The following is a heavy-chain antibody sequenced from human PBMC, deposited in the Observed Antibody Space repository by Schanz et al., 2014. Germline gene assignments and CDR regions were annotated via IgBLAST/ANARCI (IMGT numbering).Heavy chain of an antibody. Sequence: QVQLVQSGAEVKKPGASVRVSCKASGYTFTTYAMSWVRQAPGQGLEWVGWMNPKTGNTDHAQKFQGRVSMTADTSTNTAYMELRSLRSDDTAVYYCAKAEYDILTDSYSRLDPWGQGTLVTVSS. J-gene: IGHJ5*02. CDR3: AKAEYDILTDSYSRLDP. CDR2: MNPKTGNT. D-gene: IGHD3-9*01. CDR1: GYTFTTYA. V-gene: IGHV1-18*01.